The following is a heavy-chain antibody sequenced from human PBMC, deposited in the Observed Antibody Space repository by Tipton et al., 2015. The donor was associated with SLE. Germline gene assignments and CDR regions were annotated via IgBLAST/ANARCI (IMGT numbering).Heavy chain of an antibody. CDR3: ARGGSNFRYYFDY. D-gene: IGHD3-10*01. CDR2: MNPNSGNT. CDR1: GYTFTSYD. Sequence: QSGPEVKKPGASVKVSCKASGYTFTSYDINWVRQATGQGLEWMGWMNPNSGNTGYAQEFQGRVTLTWDTSISTAYMEVSSLRSDDTAVYYCARGGSNFRYYFDYWGQGTLVTVSS. J-gene: IGHJ4*02. V-gene: IGHV1-8*01.